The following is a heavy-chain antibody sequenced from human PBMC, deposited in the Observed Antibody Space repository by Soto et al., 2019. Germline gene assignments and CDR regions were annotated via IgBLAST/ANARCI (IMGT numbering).Heavy chain of an antibody. CDR1: GFTFTSSA. J-gene: IGHJ4*02. CDR3: AADSGYYDFWSGYYLNFDY. D-gene: IGHD3-3*01. Sequence: ASVKVSCKASGFTFTSSAVQWVRQARGQRLEWIGWIVVGSGNTNYAQKFQERVTITRDMSTSTAYMELSSLRSEDTAVYYCAADSGYYDFWSGYYLNFDYWGQGTLVTVSS. CDR2: IVVGSGNT. V-gene: IGHV1-58*01.